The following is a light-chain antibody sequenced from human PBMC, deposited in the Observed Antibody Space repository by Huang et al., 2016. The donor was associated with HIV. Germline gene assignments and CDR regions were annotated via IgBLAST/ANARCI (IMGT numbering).Light chain of an antibody. CDR1: QSVSSY. V-gene: IGKV3-11*01. CDR2: EAA. J-gene: IGKJ3*01. Sequence: EIVLTQSPATLSLSPGERATLSCRASQSVSSYLAWYQQKPGQAPRLLTYEAANRATGIPARVSGRGSGTEFTLTISSLEPEDFAVYYCQQRSNWPRFTFGPGTKVDIK. CDR3: QQRSNWPRFT.